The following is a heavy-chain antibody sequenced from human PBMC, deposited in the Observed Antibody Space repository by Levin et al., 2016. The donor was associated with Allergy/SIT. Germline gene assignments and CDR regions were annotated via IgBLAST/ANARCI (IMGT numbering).Heavy chain of an antibody. CDR1: GGSFSGYY. J-gene: IGHJ3*01. CDR3: ARVEFLASGRNSKGWTSADV. V-gene: IGHV4-34*01. Sequence: SETLSLTCAVHGGSFSGYYWGWIRQPPGRGLEWIGEINHSATTNYNPSLKSRVTLPIDTSKNQFSLLLTSVTAADTAVYYCARVEFLASGRNSKGWTSADVWGQGTLVTVAS. D-gene: IGHD3-3*01. CDR2: INHSATT.